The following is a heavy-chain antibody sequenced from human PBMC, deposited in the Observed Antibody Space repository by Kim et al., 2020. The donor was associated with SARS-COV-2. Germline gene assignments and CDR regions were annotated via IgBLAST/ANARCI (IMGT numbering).Heavy chain of an antibody. J-gene: IGHJ5*02. CDR3: AKSDYLDP. CDR2: IKYDGSLS. V-gene: IGHV3-74*01. Sequence: GGSLRLSCVLSGFKISDAWMSWVRQAPGKGPVWISRIKYDGSLSFYAESVKGRFAISRDSAKNTLYLQMNNLRADDMGVYYCAKSDYLDPWGQGTLVTVSP. CDR1: GFKISDAW. D-gene: IGHD3-10*01.